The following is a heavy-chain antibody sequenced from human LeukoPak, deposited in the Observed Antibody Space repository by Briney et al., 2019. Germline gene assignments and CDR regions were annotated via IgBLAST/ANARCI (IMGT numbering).Heavy chain of an antibody. D-gene: IGHD4-17*01. CDR2: INHSGST. CDR3: ARAHTVRWSRRFDP. CDR1: GFTFSSYA. V-gene: IGHV4-34*01. Sequence: GSLRLSCAASGFTFSSYAMSWIRQPPGKGLEWIGEINHSGSTNYNPSLKSRVTISVDTSKNQFSLKLSSVTAADTAVYYCARAHTVRWSRRFDPWGQGTLVTVSS. J-gene: IGHJ5*02.